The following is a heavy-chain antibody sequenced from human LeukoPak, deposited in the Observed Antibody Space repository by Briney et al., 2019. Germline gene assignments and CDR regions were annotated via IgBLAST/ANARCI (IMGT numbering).Heavy chain of an antibody. Sequence: GASVKVSCKVSGYTLTELSMHWVRQAPGKGLEWMGGFDPDDGETIYAQKFQGRVTMTEDTSTDTAYMELSSLRSEDTAVYYCARGPIVVVPAAQNQYYYYMDVWGKGTTVTVSS. CDR1: GYTLTELS. CDR2: FDPDDGET. D-gene: IGHD2-2*01. J-gene: IGHJ6*03. CDR3: ARGPIVVVPAAQNQYYYYMDV. V-gene: IGHV1-24*01.